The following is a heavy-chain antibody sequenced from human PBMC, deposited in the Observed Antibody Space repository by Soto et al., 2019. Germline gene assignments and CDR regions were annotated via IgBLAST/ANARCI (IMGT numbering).Heavy chain of an antibody. V-gene: IGHV4-31*03. CDR3: AREKASGTRWFDP. CDR2: ILYSGST. CDR1: GGSISSSGYY. Sequence: QVQLQESGPGLVKPSQTLSLTSTVSGGSISSSGYYWNWIRQHPGKGLEWIGYILYSGSTYYNPSLRSRVTISIDTSKNQFSLNLRSVTAADTAMYYCAREKASGTRWFDPWGQGTLVTVSS. D-gene: IGHD6-13*01. J-gene: IGHJ5*02.